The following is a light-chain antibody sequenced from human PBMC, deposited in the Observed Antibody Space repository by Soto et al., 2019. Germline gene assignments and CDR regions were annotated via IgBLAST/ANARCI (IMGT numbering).Light chain of an antibody. J-gene: IGKJ1*01. CDR1: RSVGSNY. CDR2: GAS. CDR3: QHYGASPWT. Sequence: EVVLTQSPATLSLSPGDSATLSCRASRSVGSNYLAWYQQRPGQPPNLLIFGASHRAPDIPARFSGSGSGTDFTLAISRLEPYDVAVYYCQHYGASPWTFGQGSKVDIK. V-gene: IGKV3-20*01.